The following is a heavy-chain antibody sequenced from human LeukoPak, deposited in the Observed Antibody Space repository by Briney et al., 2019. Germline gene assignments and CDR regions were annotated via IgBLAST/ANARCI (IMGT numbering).Heavy chain of an antibody. Sequence: PGGALRLSCAACGFIFRSYGLSGVGQAGARGGEGVCSISGNGASTYHADTVKGRFTISRDNSKNTLYLQMNSLRADNTAVYYCAKGNLYESSGYEHFDYWGQGTLVTVSS. V-gene: IGHV3-23*01. CDR1: GFIFRSYG. D-gene: IGHD3-22*01. J-gene: IGHJ4*02. CDR2: ISGNGAST. CDR3: AKGNLYESSGYEHFDY.